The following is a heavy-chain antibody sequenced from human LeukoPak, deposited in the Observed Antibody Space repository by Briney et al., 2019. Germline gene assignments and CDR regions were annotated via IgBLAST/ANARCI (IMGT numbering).Heavy chain of an antibody. J-gene: IGHJ3*02. V-gene: IGHV4-30-4*08. D-gene: IGHD6-19*01. CDR2: IYYSGST. Sequence: SETLSLTCTVSGGSISSGDYYWSWIRQPPGKGLEWIGYIYYSGSTYYNPSLKSRVTISVDTSKNQFSLKLSSVTAADTAVYYCARERTVVAGTQHAFDIWGQGTMVTVSS. CDR1: GGSISSGDYY. CDR3: ARERTVVAGTQHAFDI.